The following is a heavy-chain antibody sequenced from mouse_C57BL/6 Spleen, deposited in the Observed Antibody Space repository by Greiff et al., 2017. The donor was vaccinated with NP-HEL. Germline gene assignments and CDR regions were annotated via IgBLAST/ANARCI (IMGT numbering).Heavy chain of an antibody. CDR3: ARHEDDYGSSYGYFDY. J-gene: IGHJ2*01. Sequence: QVQLKESGAELVKPGASVKLSCKASGYTFTEYTIHWVKQRSGQGLEWIGWFYPGSGSIKYNEKFKDKATLTADKSSSTVYMELSRLTSEDSAVYFCARHEDDYGSSYGYFDYWGQGTTLTVSS. V-gene: IGHV1-62-2*01. CDR1: GYTFTEYT. CDR2: FYPGSGSI. D-gene: IGHD1-1*01.